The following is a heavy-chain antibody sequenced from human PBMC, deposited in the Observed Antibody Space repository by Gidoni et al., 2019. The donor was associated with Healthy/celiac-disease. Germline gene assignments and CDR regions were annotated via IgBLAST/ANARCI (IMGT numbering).Heavy chain of an antibody. CDR3: ARHGSNYDILTGYLFDY. D-gene: IGHD3-9*01. J-gene: IGHJ4*02. CDR1: GFTVSSNY. Sequence: EVQLVESGGGLVQPGGSLRLSCAASGFTVSSNYMSWVRQAPGKGLEWVSVIYSGGSTYYADSVKGRFTISRDNSKNTRYLQMNSLRAEDTAVYYCARHGSNYDILTGYLFDYWGQGTLVTVSS. CDR2: IYSGGST. V-gene: IGHV3-66*04.